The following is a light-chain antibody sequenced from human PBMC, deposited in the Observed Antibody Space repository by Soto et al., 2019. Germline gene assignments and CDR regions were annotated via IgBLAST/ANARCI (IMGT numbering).Light chain of an antibody. J-gene: IGLJ2*01. Sequence: SYELTQPPSVSVSPGQTANITCCGDKLGDKFACWYQQKPGQSPVLVIYQDRKRPSGIPERFSGSNSGNTATLTISGTQAMDEADYYCQTWDSSSVVFGGGTKVTVL. CDR1: KLGDKF. V-gene: IGLV3-1*01. CDR2: QDR. CDR3: QTWDSSSVV.